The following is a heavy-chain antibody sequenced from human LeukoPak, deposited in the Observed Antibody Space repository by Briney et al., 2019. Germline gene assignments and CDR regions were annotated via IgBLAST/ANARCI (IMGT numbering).Heavy chain of an antibody. CDR3: ARHDYGDSNYYYYYMDV. D-gene: IGHD4-17*01. CDR2: INHSGST. V-gene: IGHV4-34*01. Sequence: PSETLSLTCAVHGGSFSGYYWSWIRQPPGKGLEWIGEINHSGSTNYNPSLKSRVTISVDTSKNQFSLKLSSVTAADTAVYYCARHDYGDSNYYYYYMDVWGKGTTVTVSS. CDR1: GGSFSGYY. J-gene: IGHJ6*03.